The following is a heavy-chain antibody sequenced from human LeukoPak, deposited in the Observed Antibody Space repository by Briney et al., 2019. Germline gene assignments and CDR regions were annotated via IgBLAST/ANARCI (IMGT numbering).Heavy chain of an antibody. Sequence: GGSLRLSCVTSGFIFSSSDMHWVRQAPGKGLEWVAFIRNDGSDKYYVDSVEGRFTISRDNSKNTVYLHMNSLRADDTAVYYCVKDRKQWLVYFDDWGQGTLSPSP. CDR1: GFIFSSSD. CDR2: IRNDGSDK. CDR3: VKDRKQWLVYFDD. D-gene: IGHD6-19*01. V-gene: IGHV3-30*02. J-gene: IGHJ4*02.